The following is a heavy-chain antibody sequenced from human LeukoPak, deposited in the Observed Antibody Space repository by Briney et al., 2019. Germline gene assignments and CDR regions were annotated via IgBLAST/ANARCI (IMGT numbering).Heavy chain of an antibody. Sequence: GGSLRLSCAASGFIFSNYWMSWVRQAPGKGLEWVANTHGSEKYYVDSVKGRFAISRDNAKNSLYLQMNSLRVEDTAVYYCARETPYGSLTFDYWGQGTLVTVSS. CDR3: ARETPYGSLTFDY. D-gene: IGHD3-10*01. J-gene: IGHJ4*02. V-gene: IGHV3-7*03. CDR2: THGSEK. CDR1: GFIFSNYW.